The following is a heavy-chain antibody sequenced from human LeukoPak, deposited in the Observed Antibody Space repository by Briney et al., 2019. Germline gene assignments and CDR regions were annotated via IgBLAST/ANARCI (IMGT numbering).Heavy chain of an antibody. CDR1: GGSISSYY. D-gene: IGHD4-17*01. Sequence: PSETLSLTCTVSGGSISSYYWSWIRQPPGKGLEWIGYIYYSGSTNYNPSLKGRVTISVDTSKNQFSLKLSSVTAADTAVYYCARGHDYGDYYYYMDVWGKGTTVTISS. CDR3: ARGHDYGDYYYYMDV. V-gene: IGHV4-59*01. CDR2: IYYSGST. J-gene: IGHJ6*03.